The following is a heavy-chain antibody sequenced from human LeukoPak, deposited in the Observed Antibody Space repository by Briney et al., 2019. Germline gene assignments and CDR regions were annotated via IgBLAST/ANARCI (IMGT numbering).Heavy chain of an antibody. D-gene: IGHD6-19*01. CDR3: ATDPSGPSDSSGWYYFDN. J-gene: IGHJ4*02. Sequence: GGSLRLSCAASGFIVSNYCMGWVRQAPGKGLEWVAYIKQDASETYYVDSVRGRFSISRDNAMNSLFLQMNSLRAEDTAVYYCATDPSGPSDSSGWYYFDNWGQGTLVTVSS. CDR2: IKQDASET. CDR1: GFIVSNYC. V-gene: IGHV3-7*01.